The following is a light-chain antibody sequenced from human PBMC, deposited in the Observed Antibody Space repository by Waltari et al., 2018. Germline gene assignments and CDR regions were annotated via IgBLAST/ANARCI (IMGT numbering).Light chain of an antibody. Sequence: SYELTQPPSVSVSPGQTATITSSGDKLVDQYACWYQQRPGQSPGVVIYQDNKRPSGIPDRFSGSNSGNTATLTISGTQAMDEADYYCQTWDSSTGVFGGGTKLTVL. CDR2: QDN. CDR3: QTWDSSTGV. V-gene: IGLV3-1*01. J-gene: IGLJ2*01. CDR1: KLVDQY.